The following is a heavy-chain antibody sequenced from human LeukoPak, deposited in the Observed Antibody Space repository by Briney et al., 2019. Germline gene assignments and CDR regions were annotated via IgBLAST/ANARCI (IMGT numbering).Heavy chain of an antibody. CDR2: INHHGDT. V-gene: IGHV4-34*01. D-gene: IGHD1-26*01. J-gene: IGHJ6*03. CDR3: ARVVAAFGYYMDV. CDR1: GGSFSGFS. Sequence: PSETLSLTCAVYGGSFSGFSWSWIRQSPGKGLEWIGEINHHGDTNYNSSFKSRVTISLDTSKNQFSVKLTSVTAADTAIYYCARVVAAFGYYMDVWGKGTTVTVSS.